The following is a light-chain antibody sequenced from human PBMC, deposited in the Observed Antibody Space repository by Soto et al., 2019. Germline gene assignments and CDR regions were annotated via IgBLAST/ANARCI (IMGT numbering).Light chain of an antibody. V-gene: IGLV2-14*01. J-gene: IGLJ3*02. Sequence: QSALTQPASVSASPGRSITISCAGTSSDVGGYNYVSWYQQYPGKAPKLVIYEVSNRPSGVSNRFSGSKSANTASLTISGLQAEDEADYYCNSYTSSSTWVFGGGTKLTVL. CDR1: SSDVGGYNY. CDR2: EVS. CDR3: NSYTSSSTWV.